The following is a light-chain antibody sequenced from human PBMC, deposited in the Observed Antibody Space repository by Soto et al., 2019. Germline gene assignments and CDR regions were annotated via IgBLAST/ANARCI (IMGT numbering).Light chain of an antibody. Sequence: EIVMTQSPATLSVSPGERATLSCRASQSVSSNLAWYQQKPGQAPRLLIYGASTRAAGIPARFSGSGSRTEFTLTINSLQSEDFSVYYCQQYNNWPPFTFGPGTKVDIK. CDR3: QQYNNWPPFT. CDR2: GAS. V-gene: IGKV3-15*01. J-gene: IGKJ3*01. CDR1: QSVSSN.